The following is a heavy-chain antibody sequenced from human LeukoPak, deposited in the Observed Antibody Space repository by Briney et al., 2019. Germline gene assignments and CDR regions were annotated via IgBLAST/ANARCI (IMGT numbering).Heavy chain of an antibody. D-gene: IGHD4-17*01. J-gene: IGHJ4*02. Sequence: GGSLRLSCAASGFTFSSYAMHWVRQAPGKGLEWVAAISYDGSNKYYADSVKGRFTISRDNSKNTLYLQMNSLRAEDTAVYYCASSPYTVTTPSFDYWGQGTLVTVSS. V-gene: IGHV3-30-3*01. CDR2: ISYDGSNK. CDR1: GFTFSSYA. CDR3: ASSPYTVTTPSFDY.